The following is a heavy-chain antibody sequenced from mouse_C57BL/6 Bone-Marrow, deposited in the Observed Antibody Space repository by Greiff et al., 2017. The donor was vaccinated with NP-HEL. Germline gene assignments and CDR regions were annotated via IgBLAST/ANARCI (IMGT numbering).Heavy chain of an antibody. J-gene: IGHJ1*03. CDR1: GYTFTSYW. V-gene: IGHV1-59*01. CDR3: AALYDGDWYFDV. CDR2: IDPSDSYT. Sequence: QVQLQQPGAELVRPGTSVTLSCKASGYTFTSYWMHWVKQRPGQGLEWIGVIDPSDSYTNYNQKFKGKATLTVDTSSSAAYMQLSSLTSEDSAFYYCAALYDGDWYFDVWGTGTTVTVSS. D-gene: IGHD2-3*01.